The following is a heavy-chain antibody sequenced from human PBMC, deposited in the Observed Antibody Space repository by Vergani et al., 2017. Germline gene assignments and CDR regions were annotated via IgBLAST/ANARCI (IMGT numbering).Heavy chain of an antibody. CDR1: GGSFSGYY. D-gene: IGHD2-21*01. V-gene: IGHV4-34*01. CDR2: INHSGST. CDR3: ASSKGIVVVGGRWFDP. Sequence: QVQLQQWGAGLLKPSETLSLTCAVYGGSFSGYYWSWIRQPPGKGLEWIGEINHSGSTNYNPSLKSRATISVDPSKNQFSLKLSSVTAADTAVYYCASSKGIVVVGGRWFDPWGQGTLVTVSS. J-gene: IGHJ5*02.